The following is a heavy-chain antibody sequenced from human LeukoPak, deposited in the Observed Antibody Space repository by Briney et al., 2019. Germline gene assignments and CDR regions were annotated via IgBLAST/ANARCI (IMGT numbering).Heavy chain of an antibody. V-gene: IGHV3-21*04. D-gene: IGHD3-10*02. CDR3: AKDTADYCALGTCSGGFDS. Sequence: GSLRLSCAVSGFIFSSYSMNWVRQAPGKGLEWVSSISTSSIYIYYADSVKGRFTISRDNSKNSLYLQMNSLKTEDTALYYCAKDTADYCALGTCSGGFDSWGQGTLVTVSS. CDR2: ISTSSIYI. J-gene: IGHJ4*02. CDR1: GFIFSSYS.